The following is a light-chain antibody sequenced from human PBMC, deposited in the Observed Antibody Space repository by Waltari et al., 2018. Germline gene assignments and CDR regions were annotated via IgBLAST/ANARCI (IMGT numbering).Light chain of an antibody. CDR2: DVT. J-gene: IGLJ2*01. Sequence: QSALTQPASVSGSPGQSITISCTGTSSDIGDYNFVSWYQHHPGEAPKLVIYDVTKRPSGISNRVSCSKSGNTASLTISGLQAEDEANYVCASYTSSDSFVVFGGGTKLTVL. CDR1: SSDIGDYNF. CDR3: ASYTSSDSFVV. V-gene: IGLV2-14*03.